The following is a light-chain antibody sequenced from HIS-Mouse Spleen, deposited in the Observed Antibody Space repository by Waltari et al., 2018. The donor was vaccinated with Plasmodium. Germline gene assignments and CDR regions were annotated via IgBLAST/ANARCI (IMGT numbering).Light chain of an antibody. V-gene: IGLV2-11*01. CDR3: CSYAGSYTYV. CDR1: SSDVGGYNS. CDR2: DVS. J-gene: IGLJ1*01. Sequence: QSALTQPRSVSGSPGQSVTISCTGTSSDVGGYNSVSRYQQHPGKAPKLMIYDVSKRPSGPPDRFSGSKSGNTASLTISELQAEDEADYYCCSYAGSYTYVFGTGTKVTVL.